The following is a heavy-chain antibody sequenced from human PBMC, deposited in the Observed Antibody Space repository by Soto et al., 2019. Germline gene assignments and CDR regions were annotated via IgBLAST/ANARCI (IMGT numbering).Heavy chain of an antibody. D-gene: IGHD5-12*01. Sequence: QVQLVQSGAEVKKPGSSVKVSCKSSGGTFSSFGFNWVRQAPGQGLEWMGGIIPLFVTANYAEKFHVRVTISADEGTSTASMELIGLRSDDTAIYYCARDRSMYGYNSRSVDYWGQGTLVTVS. V-gene: IGHV1-69*01. CDR3: ARDRSMYGYNSRSVDY. J-gene: IGHJ4*02. CDR1: GGTFSSFG. CDR2: IIPLFVTA.